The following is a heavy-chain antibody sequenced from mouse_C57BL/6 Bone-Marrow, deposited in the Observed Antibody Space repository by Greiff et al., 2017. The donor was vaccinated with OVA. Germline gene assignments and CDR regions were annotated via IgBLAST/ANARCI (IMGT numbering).Heavy chain of an antibody. V-gene: IGHV1-26*01. J-gene: IGHJ2*01. CDR3: AYYGSSFDY. Sequence: EVQLHQSGPELVKPGASVKISCKASGYTFTDYYMNWVKQSHGKSLEWIGDINPNNGGTSYNQKFKGKATLTVDKSSSTAYMELRSLTSEDSAVYYCAYYGSSFDYWGQGTTLTVSS. D-gene: IGHD1-1*01. CDR2: INPNNGGT. CDR1: GYTFTDYY.